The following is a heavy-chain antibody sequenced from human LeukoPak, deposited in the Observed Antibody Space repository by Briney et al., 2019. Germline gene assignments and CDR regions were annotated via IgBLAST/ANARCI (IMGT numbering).Heavy chain of an antibody. J-gene: IGHJ4*02. Sequence: PSETLSLTCTVSGVSICSYYWSWIRQPPGKGLEYIGYIYYSGNTNYNPSLKSRVTISVDTSKNQFSLKLSSVTAADTAVYYCARGTSSLDYWGQGTLVTVSS. V-gene: IGHV4-59*01. CDR2: IYYSGNT. CDR3: ARGTSSLDY. CDR1: GVSICSYY.